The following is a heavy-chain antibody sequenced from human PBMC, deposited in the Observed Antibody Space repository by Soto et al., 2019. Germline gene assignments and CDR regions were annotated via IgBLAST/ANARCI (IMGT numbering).Heavy chain of an antibody. Sequence: EVQLLESGGGLVQPGGSLRLSCAAAGFTFSIYAMSWVRQAPGKGLEWVSAISGSGGSTYYADSVKGRFTISRDNSKNTLYMQMSSLRADDTAVYYCAKATRGGAATLIRAYWGQGTLVTVSS. D-gene: IGHD6-13*01. CDR2: ISGSGGST. V-gene: IGHV3-23*01. J-gene: IGHJ4*02. CDR3: AKATRGGAATLIRAY. CDR1: GFTFSIYA.